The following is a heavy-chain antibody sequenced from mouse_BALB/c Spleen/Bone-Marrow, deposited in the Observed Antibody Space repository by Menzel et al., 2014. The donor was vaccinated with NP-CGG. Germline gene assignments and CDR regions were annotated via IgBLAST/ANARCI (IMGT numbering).Heavy chain of an antibody. J-gene: IGHJ3*01. Sequence: VQLQQSGAEPARPGASVKMSCKASGYTFTSYTIQRVKQRPGQGLEWIGYINPSSGYTDYNQKFKDKSTLTADKSSNTAYMQLTSLTSEDSAVYSCAREARTGAWFTYWGQGTLVTVSA. CDR3: AREARTGAWFTY. D-gene: IGHD4-1*01. V-gene: IGHV1-4*01. CDR1: GYTFTSYT. CDR2: INPSSGYT.